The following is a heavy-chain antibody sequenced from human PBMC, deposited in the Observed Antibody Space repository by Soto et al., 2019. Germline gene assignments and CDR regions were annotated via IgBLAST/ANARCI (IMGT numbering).Heavy chain of an antibody. CDR1: GGSISSGGYY. V-gene: IGHV4-31*03. J-gene: IGHJ4*02. CDR3: ARRMGHSLDY. CDR2: IYYSGST. D-gene: IGHD2-15*01. Sequence: SETLSLTCTVSGGSISSGGYYWSWIRQHPGKGLEWIGYIYYSGSTYYNPSLKSRVTISVDTSKNQFSLKLSSVTAADTAVYYCARRMGHSLDYWGQGTLVTVSS.